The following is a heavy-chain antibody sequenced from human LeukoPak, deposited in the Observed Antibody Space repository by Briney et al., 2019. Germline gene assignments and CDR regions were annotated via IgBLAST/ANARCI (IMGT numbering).Heavy chain of an antibody. J-gene: IGHJ2*01. Sequence: SETLSLTCAVYGGSFSGYYWSWIRQPPGKGLEWIGEINHSGSTNYNPSLKSRVTISVDTSKNQYSLKLSSVTAADTAVYYCARGSVAVAGRRYFDLWGRGTLVTVSS. CDR1: GGSFSGYY. CDR2: INHSGST. V-gene: IGHV4-34*01. D-gene: IGHD6-19*01. CDR3: ARGSVAVAGRRYFDL.